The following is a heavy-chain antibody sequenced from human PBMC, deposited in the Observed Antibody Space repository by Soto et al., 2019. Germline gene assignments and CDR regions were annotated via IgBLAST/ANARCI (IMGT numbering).Heavy chain of an antibody. J-gene: IGHJ4*02. CDR3: THDNWWDFQN. CDR2: IQRTSDGGTI. V-gene: IGHV3-15*01. Sequence: EVQLVESGGGLVKPGGSLRLSCTTSRFTFTSAWMAWVRQAPGKGLEWVGRIQRTSDGGTIDYSAPVKGRFTISRDDSQDTVYLQINSRKIEDTAGYYCTHDNWWDFQNWGQGTLVTVSS. CDR1: RFTFTSAW. D-gene: IGHD1-1*01.